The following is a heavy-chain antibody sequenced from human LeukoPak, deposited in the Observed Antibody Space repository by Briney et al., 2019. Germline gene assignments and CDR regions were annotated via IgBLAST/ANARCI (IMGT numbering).Heavy chain of an antibody. CDR1: GFTFSSYG. V-gene: IGHV3-30*18. J-gene: IGHJ4*02. CDR3: AKDQGDYGDYFDY. D-gene: IGHD4-17*01. Sequence: GGSLRLSCAASGFTFSSYGMHWVRQAPGKGLEWVAVISYDGSNKYYADSVKGRFTISRDNSKNTLYLQMNSLRAEDTAVYYCAKDQGDYGDYFDYWGQGTLVTVSS. CDR2: ISYDGSNK.